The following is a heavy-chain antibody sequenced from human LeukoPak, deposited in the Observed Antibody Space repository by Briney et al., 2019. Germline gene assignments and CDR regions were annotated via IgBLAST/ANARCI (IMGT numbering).Heavy chain of an antibody. J-gene: IGHJ2*01. CDR1: GGSINNYY. D-gene: IGHD6-13*01. V-gene: IGHV4-4*07. CDR3: ARLTSSWYQDWYFDL. CDR2: VYMSGSA. Sequence: SETLFLTCTVSGGSINNYYWSWIRQSAGKGLEWIGRVYMSGSANYNPSLKSRVTMSLGTSKKQFSLKLTSVTAADTAVYYCARLTSSWYQDWYFDLWGRGTLVTVSS.